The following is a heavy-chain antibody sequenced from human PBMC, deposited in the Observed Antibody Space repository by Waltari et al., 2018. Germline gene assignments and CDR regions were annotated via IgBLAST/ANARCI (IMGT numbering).Heavy chain of an antibody. Sequence: QVQLQESGPGLVRPSETLSPTCAVSGYSLSSGYSWVWIRQPPGKGLEWIGSIYHSGSTYYNPSLKSRVTISVDTSKNQFSLKLSSVTAADTAVYYCARPIAARGSDFDYWGQGTLVTVSS. CDR2: IYHSGST. CDR3: ARPIAARGSDFDY. CDR1: GYSLSSGYS. V-gene: IGHV4-38-2*01. D-gene: IGHD6-6*01. J-gene: IGHJ4*02.